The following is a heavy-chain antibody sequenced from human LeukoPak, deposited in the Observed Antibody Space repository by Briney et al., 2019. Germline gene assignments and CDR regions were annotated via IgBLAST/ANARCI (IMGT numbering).Heavy chain of an antibody. CDR2: IYYSGST. CDR1: GVSISSYY. CDR3: ARLSEPTVAVDY. Sequence: SETLSLTCTVSGVSISSYYWSWIRQPPGKGLEWIGYIYYSGSTNYNPSLKSRVTISVDTSKNQFSLKLSSVTAADTAVYYCARLSEPTVAVDYWGQGTLVTVSS. V-gene: IGHV4-59*08. J-gene: IGHJ4*02. D-gene: IGHD6-19*01.